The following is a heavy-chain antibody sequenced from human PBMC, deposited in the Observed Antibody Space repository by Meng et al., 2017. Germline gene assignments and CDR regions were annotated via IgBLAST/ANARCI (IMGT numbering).Heavy chain of an antibody. CDR3: ARVLPATIFGVVIDSWFDP. V-gene: IGHV1-3*01. Sequence: QVQLVKSGAEVKMPGASLKVSCKAAGYTFTSYAMHWVRQAPGQRLEWMGWINAGNGNTKYSQKFQGRVTITRDTSASTAYMELSSLRSEDTAVYYCARVLPATIFGVVIDSWFDPWGQGTLVTVSS. CDR2: INAGNGNT. CDR1: GYTFTSYA. J-gene: IGHJ5*02. D-gene: IGHD3-3*01.